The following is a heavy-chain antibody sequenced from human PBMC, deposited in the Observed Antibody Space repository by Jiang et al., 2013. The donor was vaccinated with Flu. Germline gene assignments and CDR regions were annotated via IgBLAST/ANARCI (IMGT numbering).Heavy chain of an antibody. CDR3: ARTYYYDSSGFFDI. CDR2: SILVTLIP. J-gene: IGHJ3*02. CDR1: GYSFTSYW. Sequence: GYSFTSYWIGWVRQMPGKAWSGWGSSILVTLIPDTARPSKARVTISADKSISTAYLQWSSLKASDTAMYYCARTYYYDSSGFFDIWGQGTMVTVSS. D-gene: IGHD3-22*01. V-gene: IGHV5-51*01.